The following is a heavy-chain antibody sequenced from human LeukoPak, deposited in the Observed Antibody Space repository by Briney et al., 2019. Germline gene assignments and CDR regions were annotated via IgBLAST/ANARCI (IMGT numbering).Heavy chain of an antibody. V-gene: IGHV1-18*04. D-gene: IGHD3-10*01. J-gene: IGHJ1*01. CDR1: GYTFTSYG. CDR2: ISAYNGNT. CDR3: ARDLQYYYGSGSYWYFQH. Sequence: ASVKVSYKASGYTFTSYGISWVRQAPGQGLEWMGWISAYNGNTNYAQKLQGRVTMTTDTSTSTAYMELRSLRSDDTAVYYCARDLQYYYGSGSYWYFQHWGQGTLVTVSS.